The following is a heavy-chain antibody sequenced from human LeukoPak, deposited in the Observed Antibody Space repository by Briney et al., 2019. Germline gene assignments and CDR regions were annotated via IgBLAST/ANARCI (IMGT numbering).Heavy chain of an antibody. Sequence: GGSLRLSCAASGFTVSSYAMSWVRQAPGKGLEWVSAITGSGGSTYYADSVKGRFTISRDDSKNTLYLQMNSLRAEDTAVYYCAKDRWRRSSGGFDYWGQGTLVTVSS. CDR3: AKDRWRRSSGGFDY. CDR2: ITGSGGST. V-gene: IGHV3-23*01. J-gene: IGHJ4*02. D-gene: IGHD6-6*01. CDR1: GFTVSSYA.